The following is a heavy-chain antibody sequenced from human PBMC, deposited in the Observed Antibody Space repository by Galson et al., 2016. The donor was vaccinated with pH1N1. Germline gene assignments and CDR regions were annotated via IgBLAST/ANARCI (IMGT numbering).Heavy chain of an antibody. CDR1: GYTFTTFG. D-gene: IGHD3-10*01. CDR3: ARDRPYYPGSAGYEKGVSGYSFDS. J-gene: IGHJ4*02. Sequence: SVKVSCKASGYTFTTFGISWVRQAPGKGLEWLGWISTSKGNTKNAQRLLDRVTMTRDTSTSTVFMELTSLRSDDTAIYYCARDRPYYPGSAGYEKGVSGYSFDSWGQGTLVTVSS. V-gene: IGHV1-18*01. CDR2: ISTSKGNT.